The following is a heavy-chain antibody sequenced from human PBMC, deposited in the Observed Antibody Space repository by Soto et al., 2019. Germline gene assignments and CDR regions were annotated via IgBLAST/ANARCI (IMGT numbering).Heavy chain of an antibody. CDR1: GFTFSNAW. D-gene: IGHD2-15*01. J-gene: IGHJ6*02. CDR3: TTGPERRYCSGGSCYSNYYGMDV. V-gene: IGHV3-15*01. Sequence: NPGGSLRLSCAASGFTFSNAWMSWVRQAPGKGLEWVGRIKSKTDGGTTDYAAPVKGRFTISRDDSKNTLYLQMNSLKTEDTAVYYCTTGPERRYCSGGSCYSNYYGMDVWGQGTTVTVS. CDR2: IKSKTDGGTT.